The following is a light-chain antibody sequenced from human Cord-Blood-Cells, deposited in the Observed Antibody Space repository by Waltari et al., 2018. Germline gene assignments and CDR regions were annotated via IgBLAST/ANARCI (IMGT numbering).Light chain of an antibody. CDR2: GAS. J-gene: IGKJ3*01. V-gene: IGKV3-15*01. CDR1: QSVSSN. Sequence: ELVMTPSPATMSVSPGERATLSRRASQSVSSNLAWYQQKPGQAPRLLIYGASTRATGIPARFSGSGSGTEFTLTISSLQSEDFAVYYCQQYNNWPLFTFGPGTKVDIK. CDR3: QQYNNWPLFT.